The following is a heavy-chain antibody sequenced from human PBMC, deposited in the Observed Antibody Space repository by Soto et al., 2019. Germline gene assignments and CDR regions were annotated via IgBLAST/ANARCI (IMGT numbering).Heavy chain of an antibody. J-gene: IGHJ4*02. D-gene: IGHD4-17*01. Sequence: PSETLSLTCSVSGGSVSNKTYYWCWIRQPPGKRLEWIGYVYYSGTTNYNPSLKSRFTKSGALSKNPCSRRLSSVTTADTVLYCWARTTAVPNTLRSRYFFDYWGQGTLVTVSS. CDR1: GGSVSNKTYY. V-gene: IGHV4-61*01. CDR2: VYYSGTT. CDR3: ARTTAVPNTLRSRYFFDY.